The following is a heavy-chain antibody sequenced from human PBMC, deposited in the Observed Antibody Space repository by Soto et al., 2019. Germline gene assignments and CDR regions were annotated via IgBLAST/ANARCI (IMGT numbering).Heavy chain of an antibody. D-gene: IGHD6-13*01. CDR3: ARESGYSSSWSHFDY. CDR1: GFTFSSYS. V-gene: IGHV3-48*01. J-gene: IGHJ4*02. Sequence: GGSLRLSCAASGFTFSSYSMNWVRQAPGKGLEWVSYISSSSSTIYYADSVKGRFTISRDNAKNSLYLQMNSLRAEDTAVYYCARESGYSSSWSHFDYWGQGTLVTVSS. CDR2: ISSSSSTI.